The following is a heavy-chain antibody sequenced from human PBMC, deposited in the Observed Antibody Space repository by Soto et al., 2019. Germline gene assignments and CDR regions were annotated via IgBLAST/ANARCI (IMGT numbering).Heavy chain of an antibody. CDR1: GGTFSSYA. Sequence: QVQLVQSGAEVKKPGSSVKVSCKASGGTFSSYAISWVRQAPGQGLEWMGGIIPIFGTANYAQKFQGRVTITADESTSTAYMELSSLRSEDTAVYYCAIYDVDTAMDYYYYYGMDVWGQGTTVTVSS. CDR3: AIYDVDTAMDYYYYYGMDV. D-gene: IGHD5-18*01. J-gene: IGHJ6*02. V-gene: IGHV1-69*01. CDR2: IIPIFGTA.